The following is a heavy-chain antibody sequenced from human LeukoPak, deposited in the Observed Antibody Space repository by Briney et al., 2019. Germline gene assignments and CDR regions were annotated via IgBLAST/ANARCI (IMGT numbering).Heavy chain of an antibody. V-gene: IGHV3-23*01. J-gene: IGHJ4*02. CDR2: ISGSGGST. Sequence: PGGSLRLSCAASGFTVSSNFMSWVRQAPGKGLEWVSAISGSGGSTYYADSVKGRFTISRDNSKNTLYLQMNSLRAEDTAVYYCAKVRQLWLLDYFDYWGQGTLVTVSS. CDR3: AKVRQLWLLDYFDY. D-gene: IGHD5-18*01. CDR1: GFTVSSNF.